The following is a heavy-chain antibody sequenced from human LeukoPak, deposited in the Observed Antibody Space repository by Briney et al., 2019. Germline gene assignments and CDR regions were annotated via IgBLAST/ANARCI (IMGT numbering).Heavy chain of an antibody. Sequence: PSGTLSLTCAVSGGSITQANYWTWVRQPPRKGREWSGEGNLQGSTNYNPSLIGRVAISVDKSENHVSLHLPSVTAADTAVYYCAREGGPYRPLDYSGQGTLVTVSS. CDR3: AREGGPYRPLDY. CDR1: GGSITQANY. J-gene: IGHJ4*02. V-gene: IGHV4-4*02. CDR2: GNLQGST.